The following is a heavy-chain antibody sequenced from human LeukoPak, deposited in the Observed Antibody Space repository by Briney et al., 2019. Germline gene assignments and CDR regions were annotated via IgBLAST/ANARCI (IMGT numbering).Heavy chain of an antibody. V-gene: IGHV1-8*02. CDR3: ARNVRDSGTFDY. Sequence: ASVKVSCKASGYTFTSYYMHWVRQAPGQGLEWMGWMNPNSGDTGYAQRFQGRVTMTRSTSISTAYMELSSLRSEDTAVYYCARNVRDSGTFDYWGQGTLVTVSS. CDR1: GYTFTSYY. CDR2: MNPNSGDT. J-gene: IGHJ4*02.